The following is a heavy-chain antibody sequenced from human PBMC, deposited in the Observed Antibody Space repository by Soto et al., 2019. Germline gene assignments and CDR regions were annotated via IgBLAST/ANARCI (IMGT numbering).Heavy chain of an antibody. J-gene: IGHJ3*02. CDR1: GFTFSSYW. D-gene: IGHD6-19*01. CDR2: IKQDGSEK. CDR3: ARDSSSSGCYDDAFDI. V-gene: IGHV3-7*01. Sequence: GGSLRLSCAASGFTFSSYWMSWVRQAPGKGLEWVANIKQDGSEKYYVDSVKGRFTISRDNAKNSLYLQMNSLRAEDTAVYYCARDSSSSGCYDDAFDIWGQGTLVPVS.